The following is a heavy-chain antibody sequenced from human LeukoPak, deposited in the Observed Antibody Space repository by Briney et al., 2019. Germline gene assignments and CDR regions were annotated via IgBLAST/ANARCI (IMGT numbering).Heavy chain of an antibody. CDR1: GGTFSSYA. CDR3: ATLGPYCSSTSCYGNYYYYMDV. Sequence: ASVKVSCKASGGTFSSYAISWVRQAPGQGLEWMGGIIPIFGTANYAQKFQGRVTITTDESTSTAYMELSSLRSEDTAVYYCATLGPYCSSTSCYGNYYYYMDVWGKGTTVTVSS. J-gene: IGHJ6*03. D-gene: IGHD2-2*01. V-gene: IGHV1-69*05. CDR2: IIPIFGTA.